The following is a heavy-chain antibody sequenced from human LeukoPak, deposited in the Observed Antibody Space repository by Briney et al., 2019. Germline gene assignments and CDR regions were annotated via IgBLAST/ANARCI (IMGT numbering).Heavy chain of an antibody. CDR1: GGSISSYY. Sequence: PSETLSLTCTVSGGSISSYYWSWIRQPPGKGLEWIGYIYYSGSTYYNPSLKSRVTISVDTSKNQFSLKLSSVTAADTAVYYCARSLYYRPPRNFDYWGQGTLVTVSS. V-gene: IGHV4-59*08. J-gene: IGHJ4*02. CDR3: ARSLYYRPPRNFDY. CDR2: IYYSGST. D-gene: IGHD2-8*01.